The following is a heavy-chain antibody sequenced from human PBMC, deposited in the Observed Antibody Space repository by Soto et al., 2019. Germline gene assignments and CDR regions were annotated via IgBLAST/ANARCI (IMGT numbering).Heavy chain of an antibody. CDR2: ISYDGSNK. CDR3: ARALYYYDSSGYYAGDY. Sequence: QVQLVESGGGVVQPGRSLRLSCAASGFTFSSYAMHWVRQAPGKGLEWVAVISYDGSNKYYADSVKGRFTISRDNSKNPLYLQMNSLRAEDTAVYYCARALYYYDSSGYYAGDYWGQGTLVTVSS. D-gene: IGHD3-22*01. CDR1: GFTFSSYA. J-gene: IGHJ4*02. V-gene: IGHV3-30-3*01.